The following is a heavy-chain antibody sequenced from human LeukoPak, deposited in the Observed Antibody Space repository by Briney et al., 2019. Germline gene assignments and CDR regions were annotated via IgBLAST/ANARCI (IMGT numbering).Heavy chain of an antibody. J-gene: IGHJ4*02. V-gene: IGHV4-59*12. D-gene: IGHD1-26*01. CDR1: GGSISSYY. CDR3: ARGGGSYYSFDY. CDR2: IYHSGST. Sequence: SETLSLTCTVSGGSISSYYWSWIRQPPGKGLEWIGEIYHSGSTNYNPSLKSRVTISVDKSKNQFSLKLSPVTAADTAVYYCARGGGSYYSFDYWGQGTLVTVSS.